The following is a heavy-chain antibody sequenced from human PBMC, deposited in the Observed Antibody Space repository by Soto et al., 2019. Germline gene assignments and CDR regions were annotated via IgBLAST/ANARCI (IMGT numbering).Heavy chain of an antibody. J-gene: IGHJ3*02. D-gene: IGHD6-19*01. CDR1: GFTFSSYW. CDR3: ARVWAVADSDAFDI. CDR2: IKQDGSEK. V-gene: IGHV3-7*01. Sequence: EVQLVESGGGLVQPGGSLRLSCAASGFTFSSYWMSWVRQAPGKGLEWVANIKQDGSEKYYVDSVKGRFTISRDNAKNSLYLQMNSLRAEDTAVYSCARVWAVADSDAFDIWGQGTMVTVSS.